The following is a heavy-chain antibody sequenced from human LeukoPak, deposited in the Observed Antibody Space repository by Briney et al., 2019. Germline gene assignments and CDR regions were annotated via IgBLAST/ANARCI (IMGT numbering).Heavy chain of an antibody. CDR2: ISAYNGNT. V-gene: IGHV1-18*01. J-gene: IGHJ3*02. Sequence: ASVKVSSKASGYTFTSYGISWVRQAPGQGLEWMGWISAYNGNTNYAQKLQGRVTMTTDTSTSTAYMELRSLRSDDTAVYYCAREVYYYDSSGYGGNGAFDIWGQGTMVTVSS. CDR3: AREVYYYDSSGYGGNGAFDI. D-gene: IGHD3-22*01. CDR1: GYTFTSYG.